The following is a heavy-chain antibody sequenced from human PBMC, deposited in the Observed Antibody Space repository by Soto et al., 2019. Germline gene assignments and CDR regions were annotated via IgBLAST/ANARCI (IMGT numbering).Heavy chain of an antibody. CDR3: ARGRRGSHSIAFDY. Sequence: GASVKVSCKASGYTFTSYAMHWVRQAPGQRLEWIGWINAGNGNTKYSQKFQGRVTITRDTSASTAYMELSSLRSEDTAVYYCARGRRGSHSIAFDYWGQGTLVTVSS. CDR2: INAGNGNT. CDR1: GYTFTSYA. D-gene: IGHD1-26*01. J-gene: IGHJ4*02. V-gene: IGHV1-3*01.